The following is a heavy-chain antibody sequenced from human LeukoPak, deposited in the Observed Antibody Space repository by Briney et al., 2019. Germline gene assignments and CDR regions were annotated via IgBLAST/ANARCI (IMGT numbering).Heavy chain of an antibody. CDR1: GFTVSSSY. V-gene: IGHV3-66*01. CDR2: ISSAGTT. Sequence: GGSLRLSCAASGFTVSSSYMSWVRQAPGKGLEWVSIISSAGTTYYADSVKGRLTISRDNSKNTVYLQVNSLRDEDTAVYYCARDLEAANTYYFDYWGQGTMVTVSS. J-gene: IGHJ4*02. D-gene: IGHD6-13*01. CDR3: ARDLEAANTYYFDY.